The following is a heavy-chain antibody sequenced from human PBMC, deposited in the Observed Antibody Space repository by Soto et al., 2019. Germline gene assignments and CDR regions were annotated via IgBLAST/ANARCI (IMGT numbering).Heavy chain of an antibody. J-gene: IGHJ6*02. CDR2: IWYDGSNK. Sequence: QVQLVESGGGVVQPGGSLRLSCTTSGFTFNTYGMHWVRQAPGKGLEWVAIIWYDGSNKYYADSVKGRFTISRYNSKNTLYLQMNRLRDEDTALSYFERSDCTGAYCYSWPLHYGVYVWGQGTTVTVSS. V-gene: IGHV3-33*01. CDR1: GFTFNTYG. D-gene: IGHD2-15*01. CDR3: ERSDCTGAYCYSWPLHYGVYV.